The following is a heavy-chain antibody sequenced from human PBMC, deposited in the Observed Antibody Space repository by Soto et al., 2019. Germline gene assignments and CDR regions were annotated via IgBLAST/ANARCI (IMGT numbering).Heavy chain of an antibody. CDR3: ARLGGYCDRTGCYGYYALDV. V-gene: IGHV4-39*02. CDR1: GASISSGSSS. Sequence: PSETLSLTCTVSGASISSGSSSCGWIRHTPGEGREWFGTFSYSENTYYNPSLESRVTISVDASKNDFSLKVTSATVADTAIYYCARLGGYCDRTGCYGYYALDVWGHGTTVTVS. D-gene: IGHD2-15*01. J-gene: IGHJ6*02. CDR2: FSYSENT.